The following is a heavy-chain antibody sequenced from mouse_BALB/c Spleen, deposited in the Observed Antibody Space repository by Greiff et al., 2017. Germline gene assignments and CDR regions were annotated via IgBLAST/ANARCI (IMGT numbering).Heavy chain of an antibody. CDR2: ISSGSSTI. CDR1: GFTFSSFG. CDR3: ASWSYYYAMDY. J-gene: IGHJ4*01. Sequence: DVQLVESGGGLVQPGGSRKLSCAASGFTFSSFGMHWVRQAPEKGLEWVAYISSGSSTIYYADTVKGRFTISRDNPKNTLFLQMTSLRSEDTAMYYCASWSYYYAMDYWGQGTSVTVSS. V-gene: IGHV5-17*02.